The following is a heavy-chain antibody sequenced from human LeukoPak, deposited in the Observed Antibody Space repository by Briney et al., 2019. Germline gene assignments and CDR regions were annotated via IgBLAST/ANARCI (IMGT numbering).Heavy chain of an antibody. D-gene: IGHD2-15*01. CDR2: IRYDGSNK. J-gene: IGHJ6*03. V-gene: IGHV3-30*02. CDR3: AKDIGYCSGGSCGYMDV. Sequence: GGSLRLSCAAYGFTFSSYGMHWVRQAPGKGLEWVAFIRYDGSNKYYADSVKGRFTISRDNSKNTLYLQMNSLRAEDTAVYYCAKDIGYCSGGSCGYMDVWGKGTTVTVSS. CDR1: GFTFSSYG.